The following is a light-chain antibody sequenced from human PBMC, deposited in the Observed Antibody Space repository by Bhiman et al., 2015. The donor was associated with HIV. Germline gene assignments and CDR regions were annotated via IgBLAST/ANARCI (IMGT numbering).Light chain of an antibody. V-gene: IGLV2-14*03. CDR2: DVN. CDR3: SSYTDISTWV. Sequence: QSVLTQPASVSGSPGQSITISCTGTSSDVGAFHYVSWYQQHPGKAPKLLIYDVNKWPSGVSSRFSGSKSGNTASLTISGLQPDDEADYYCSSYTDISTWVFGGGTKLTVL. J-gene: IGLJ3*02. CDR1: SSDVGAFHY.